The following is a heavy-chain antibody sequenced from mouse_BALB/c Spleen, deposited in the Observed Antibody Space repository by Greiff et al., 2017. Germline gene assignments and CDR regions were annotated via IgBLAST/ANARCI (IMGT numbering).Heavy chain of an antibody. CDR1: GYTFTSYW. CDR3: AGNYDAMDY. CDR2: INPSTGYT. D-gene: IGHD2-1*01. Sequence: VQLKESGAELAKPGASVKMSCKASGYTFTSYWMHWVKQRPGQGLEWIGYINPSTGYTEYNQKFKDKATLTADKSSSTAYMQLSSLTSEDSAVYYCAGNYDAMDYWGQGTSVTVSS. V-gene: IGHV1-7*01. J-gene: IGHJ4*01.